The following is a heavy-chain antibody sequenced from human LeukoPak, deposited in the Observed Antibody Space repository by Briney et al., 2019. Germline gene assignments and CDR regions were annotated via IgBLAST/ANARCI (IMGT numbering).Heavy chain of an antibody. V-gene: IGHV3-48*04. Sequence: GGSLRLSCAASGFTFSSYSMNWVRQAPGKGLQWVSYISSGSNTIYYADSVKGRFTISRDNAKNSLYLQMNSLRAEDTAVYYCARDPLGDTAMAYDYWGQGTLVTVSS. J-gene: IGHJ4*02. CDR2: ISSGSNTI. CDR3: ARDPLGDTAMAYDY. D-gene: IGHD5-18*01. CDR1: GFTFSSYS.